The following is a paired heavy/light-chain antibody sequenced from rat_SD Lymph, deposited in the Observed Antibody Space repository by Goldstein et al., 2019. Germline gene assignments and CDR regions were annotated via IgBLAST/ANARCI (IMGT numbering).Light chain of an antibody. CDR1: QNINKY. CDR2: YTS. J-gene: IGKJ1*01. CDR3: LQYDNLPPT. Sequence: DIQMTQSPPSLSASLGDKVTITCQASQNINKYIAWYQQKPGKAPRQLIRYTSTLVSGTPSRFSGSGSGRDYSFSISNVESEDIASYYCLQYDNLPPTFGGGTKLELK. V-gene: IGKV19S2*01.
Heavy chain of an antibody. Sequence: EVQLVESGGVLVQPGRSMKLSCAASGFTFSSFPMAWVRQAPTKGLEWVATISTSGGSTYYRDSVKGRFTISRDNAKSTLYLQMDSLRSEDTATYYCTTGDGYEGWFAYWGQGTLVTVSS. V-gene: IGHV5-46*01. J-gene: IGHJ3*01. CDR1: GFTFSSFP. D-gene: IGHD1-12*03. CDR2: ISTSGGST. CDR3: TTGDGYEGWFAY.